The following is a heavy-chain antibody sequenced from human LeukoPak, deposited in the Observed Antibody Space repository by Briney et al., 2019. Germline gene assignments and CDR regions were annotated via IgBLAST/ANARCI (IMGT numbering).Heavy chain of an antibody. V-gene: IGHV3-23*01. D-gene: IGHD6-6*01. CDR3: TKGSSSSRPYYFDY. J-gene: IGHJ4*02. CDR2: ITDDGGST. CDR1: GFTFDDYT. Sequence: GGSLRLSCAASGFTFDDYTMHWVRQAPGKGLEWVSAITDDGGSTYHADSVKGRFTISRDNSKNTLYMQEHSRRGEDTALYYCTKGSSSSRPYYFDYWGQGSLVTVSS.